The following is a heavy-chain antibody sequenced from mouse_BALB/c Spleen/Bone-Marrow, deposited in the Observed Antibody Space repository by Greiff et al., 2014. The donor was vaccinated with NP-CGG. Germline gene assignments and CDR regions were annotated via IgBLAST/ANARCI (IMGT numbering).Heavy chain of an antibody. V-gene: IGHV2-9*02. D-gene: IGHD2-3*01. J-gene: IGHJ1*01. Sequence: VKLVESGPGLVAPSQSLSITCTVSGFSLTSYGVHWVRQPPGKGLEWLGVIWAGGSTNYNSALMSRLSISKDNSKSRVFLKTNSPQTDDTAMYYCARVYLWYFDVWGAGTTVTVSS. CDR1: GFSLTSYG. CDR3: ARVYLWYFDV. CDR2: IWAGGST.